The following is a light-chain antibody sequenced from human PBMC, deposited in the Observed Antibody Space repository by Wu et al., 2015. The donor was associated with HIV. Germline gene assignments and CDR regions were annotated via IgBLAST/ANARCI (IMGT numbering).Light chain of an antibody. V-gene: IGKV3-20*01. J-gene: IGKJ4*01. Sequence: EVVLTQSPGILSLSPGERATLSCRASQSVSSSYLAWYQQKPGQAPRLLISGASSRATGIPDGFSGSGSGTDFTLTISRLEPEDFAVYYCQQYGTSILTFGGGTKVEIK. CDR1: QSVSSSY. CDR2: GAS. CDR3: QQYGTSILT.